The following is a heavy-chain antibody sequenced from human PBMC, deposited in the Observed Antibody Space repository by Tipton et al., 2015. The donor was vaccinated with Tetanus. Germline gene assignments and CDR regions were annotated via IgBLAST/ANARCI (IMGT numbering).Heavy chain of an antibody. J-gene: IGHJ4*02. CDR1: GFTFTRYA. V-gene: IGHV3-30-3*01. CDR2: ITFDGNTK. CDR3: AREDGGPTLDYFDS. Sequence: SLRLSCAASGFTFTRYAMHWVRQAPGKGLEWVAVITFDGNTKYYADSVKGRFTLSRDNSKNTLYLQMDSLEVDDTAVYYCAREDGGPTLDYFDSWDQGTLVTVSS. D-gene: IGHD3-16*01.